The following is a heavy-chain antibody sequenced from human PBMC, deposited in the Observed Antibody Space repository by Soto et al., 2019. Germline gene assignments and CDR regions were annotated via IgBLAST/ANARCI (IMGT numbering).Heavy chain of an antibody. CDR2: ISYDGSNK. Sequence: QVQLVESGGGVVQPGRSLRLSCAASGFTFSSYAMHWVRQAPGKGLEWVAVISYDGSNKYYADSVKGRFTISRDNSKNTRYRQMNSLRAEDTAVYYCASLPSDDYVWGSYRGDYFDYWGQGTLVTVSS. D-gene: IGHD3-16*02. V-gene: IGHV3-30-3*01. J-gene: IGHJ4*02. CDR3: ASLPSDDYVWGSYRGDYFDY. CDR1: GFTFSSYA.